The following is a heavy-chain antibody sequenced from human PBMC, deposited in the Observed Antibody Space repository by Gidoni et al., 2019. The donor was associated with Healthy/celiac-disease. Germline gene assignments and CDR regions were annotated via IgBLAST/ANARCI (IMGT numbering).Heavy chain of an antibody. CDR3: ARSRVPRSKTKGYCSGGSCYPGRYFDL. J-gene: IGHJ2*01. Sequence: EWIGEINHSGSTNYNPSLKSRVTISVDTSKNQFSLKLSSVTAADTAVYYCARSRVPRSKTKGYCSGGSCYPGRYFDLWGRGTLVTVSS. V-gene: IGHV4-34*01. CDR2: INHSGST. D-gene: IGHD2-15*01.